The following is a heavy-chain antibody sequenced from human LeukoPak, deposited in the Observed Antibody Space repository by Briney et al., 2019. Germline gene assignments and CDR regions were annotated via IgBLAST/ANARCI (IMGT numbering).Heavy chain of an antibody. CDR2: ISGSGSTM. J-gene: IGHJ3*02. V-gene: IGHV3-48*01. Sequence: PGGSLRLSCAASGFTFSSYGMNWVRQAPGKGLEWISYISGSGSTMNNADSVKGRFTISRDNAKKSLYLQMNSLRAEDTAVYYCARDGPWIQLSSPRAFDIWGQGTMVTVSS. D-gene: IGHD5-18*01. CDR3: ARDGPWIQLSSPRAFDI. CDR1: GFTFSSYG.